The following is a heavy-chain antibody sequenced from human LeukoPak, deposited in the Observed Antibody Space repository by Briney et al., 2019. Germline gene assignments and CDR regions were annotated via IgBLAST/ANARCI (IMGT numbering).Heavy chain of an antibody. J-gene: IGHJ3*02. D-gene: IGHD5-18*01. CDR2: IYYSGST. CDR1: GGSISSYY. Sequence: ASKTLSLTCTASGGSISSYYWSWIRQPPGKGLEWIGYIYYSGSTNYNPSLKSRVTISVDTSKNQFSLKLSSVTAADTAVYYCARTLGYSYGEDAFDIWGQGTMVTVSS. V-gene: IGHV4-59*01. CDR3: ARTLGYSYGEDAFDI.